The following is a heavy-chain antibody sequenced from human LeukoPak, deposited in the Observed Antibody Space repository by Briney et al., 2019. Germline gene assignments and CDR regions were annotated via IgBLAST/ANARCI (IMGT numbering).Heavy chain of an antibody. V-gene: IGHV3-21*01. D-gene: IGHD3-3*01. Sequence: GGSLRLSCAASGFSFSSYSMNWVRQAPGKGLEWVSSISSSSSYIYYADSVKGRFTISRDNAKNSLYLQMNSLRAEDTAVYYCARVYDFWTAFDIWGQGTMVTVSS. J-gene: IGHJ3*02. CDR3: ARVYDFWTAFDI. CDR2: ISSSSSYI. CDR1: GFSFSSYS.